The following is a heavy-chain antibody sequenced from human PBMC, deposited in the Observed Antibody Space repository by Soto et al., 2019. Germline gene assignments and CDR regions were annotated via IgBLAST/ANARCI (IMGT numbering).Heavy chain of an antibody. CDR1: GFPFSSYA. Sequence: QVQLVESGGGVVQPGSSLRLSCAASGFPFSSYAMHWVRQAPGKGLEWVAVISYDGSTKYYADSVKGRFTISRDNSKNALYLQMNSLRAEDTAVYYCARDPDDYGYYFDYWVQGTLVTVSS. CDR2: ISYDGSTK. D-gene: IGHD4-17*01. J-gene: IGHJ4*02. V-gene: IGHV3-30-3*01. CDR3: ARDPDDYGYYFDY.